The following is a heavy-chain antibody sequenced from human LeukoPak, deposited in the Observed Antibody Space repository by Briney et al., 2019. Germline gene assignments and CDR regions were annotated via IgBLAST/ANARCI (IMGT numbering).Heavy chain of an antibody. D-gene: IGHD3-22*01. Sequence: PGGSLRLSCAASGFTFSSYAMHWVRQAPGKGLEWVAVISYDGSNKYYADSVKGRFTISRDNSKNTLYLQMNSLRAEDTAVYYCARDPSMIVANDAFDIWGQGTMVTVSS. CDR3: ARDPSMIVANDAFDI. CDR2: ISYDGSNK. CDR1: GFTFSSYA. V-gene: IGHV3-30*04. J-gene: IGHJ3*02.